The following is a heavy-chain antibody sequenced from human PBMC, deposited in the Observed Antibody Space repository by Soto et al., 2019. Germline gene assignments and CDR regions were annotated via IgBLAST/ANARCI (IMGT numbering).Heavy chain of an antibody. CDR3: TTDPGDYEDF. CDR1: GITFINAW. J-gene: IGHJ4*02. CDR2: IKNRVDGGTA. Sequence: EVQLVESGGDLVKPGGYLRLSCAASGITFINAWMSWVRQAPGKGLEWVGRIKNRVDGGTADYAAPVRGRFTISRDDSMNTLFLLMNSLEAEDTAIYYCTTDPGDYEDFWGRGTLVTVSS. V-gene: IGHV3-15*01. D-gene: IGHD4-17*01.